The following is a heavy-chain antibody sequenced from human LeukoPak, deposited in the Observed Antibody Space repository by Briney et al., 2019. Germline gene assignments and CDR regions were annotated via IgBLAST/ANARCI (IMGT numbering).Heavy chain of an antibody. CDR2: IYYSGST. J-gene: IGHJ5*02. D-gene: IGHD3-3*02. CDR1: GGSVSNYY. Sequence: SETLSLTCTVSGGSVSNYYWSWIRQPPGKGLERIGYIYYSGSTNYNPSLKSRLTISVDTSKNHFSLKLSSVTAADTAVYYCARTSIFGVVRFDPRGQGTLVTVSS. V-gene: IGHV4-59*08. CDR3: ARTSIFGVVRFDP.